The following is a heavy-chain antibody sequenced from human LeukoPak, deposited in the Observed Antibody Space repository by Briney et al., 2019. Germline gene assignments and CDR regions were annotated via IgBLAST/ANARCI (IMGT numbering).Heavy chain of an antibody. Sequence: GESLKISCKGSGYRFTANWTGWVRQMPGKGLEWMGIIYPADSDTYYSPSFQGQVTISADKSISTAYLQWSSLEASDTATYYCAKGVTRYNWFDPWGQGTLVTVSS. CDR3: AKGVTRYNWFDP. D-gene: IGHD4-23*01. CDR2: IYPADSDT. CDR1: GYRFTANW. V-gene: IGHV5-51*01. J-gene: IGHJ5*02.